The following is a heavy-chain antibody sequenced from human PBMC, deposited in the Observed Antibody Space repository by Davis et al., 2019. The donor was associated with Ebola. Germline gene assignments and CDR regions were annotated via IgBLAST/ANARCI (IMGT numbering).Heavy chain of an antibody. CDR1: GYTFTSYG. CDR2: ISAYNGNT. CDR3: ASHYGESSSDSLDY. D-gene: IGHD4-17*01. V-gene: IGHV1-18*01. J-gene: IGHJ4*02. Sequence: AASVKVSCKASGYTFTSYGISWVRQAPGQGLEWMGWISAYNGNTNYAQKLQGRVTMTTDTSTSTAYMELSSLRSEDTAVYYCASHYGESSSDSLDYWGQGTLVTVSS.